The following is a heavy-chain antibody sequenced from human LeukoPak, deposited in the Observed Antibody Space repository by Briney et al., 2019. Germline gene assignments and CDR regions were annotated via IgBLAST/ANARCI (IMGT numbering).Heavy chain of an antibody. CDR3: ASKGARLTTKFDY. CDR1: GGSFSGYY. D-gene: IGHD4-17*01. V-gene: IGHV4-34*01. CDR2: INHSGST. J-gene: IGHJ4*02. Sequence: SETLSLTCAVYGGSFSGYYWSWIRQPPGKGLEWIGEINHSGSTSYNPSLKSRVTISVDTSKNQFSLKLSSVTAADTAVYYCASKGARLTTKFDYWGQGTLVTVSS.